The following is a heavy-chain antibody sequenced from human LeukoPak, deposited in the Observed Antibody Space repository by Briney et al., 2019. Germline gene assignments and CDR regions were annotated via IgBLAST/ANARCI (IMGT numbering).Heavy chain of an antibody. CDR1: GFIFSHYW. D-gene: IGHD5-18*01. CDR3: ARDRSYGSFDY. V-gene: IGHV3-20*01. CDR2: INWNGGST. J-gene: IGHJ4*02. Sequence: GGSLRLSCATSGFIFSHYWMSWVRQAPGKGLEWVSGINWNGGSTFYADSVKGRFTISRDNAKNALYLQMNSLTAEDTALYHCARDRSYGSFDYWGQGTLVTVSS.